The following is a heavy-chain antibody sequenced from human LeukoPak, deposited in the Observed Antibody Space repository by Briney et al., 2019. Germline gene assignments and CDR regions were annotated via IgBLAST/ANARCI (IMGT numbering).Heavy chain of an antibody. V-gene: IGHV3-7*01. CDR2: IKHDGSEK. CDR3: ARGRSTEY. CDR1: GFTFSLYW. Sequence: GGSLRLSCVAPGFTFSLYWMTWVRQAPGKGLEWVANIKHDGSEKYYVDSVKGRFTISRDNAKKSLYLQMNSLRGEDTAVYYXARGRSTEYWGQGTLVTVSS. J-gene: IGHJ4*02.